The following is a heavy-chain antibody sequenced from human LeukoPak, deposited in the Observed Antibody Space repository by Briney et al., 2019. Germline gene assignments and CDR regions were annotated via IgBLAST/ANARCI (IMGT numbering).Heavy chain of an antibody. V-gene: IGHV4-59*01. CDR1: GGSISSYY. J-gene: IGHJ1*01. CDR2: IYYSGST. CDR3: ARELRYSSGFQH. D-gene: IGHD3-9*01. Sequence: SETLSLTCTVSGGSISSYYWNWIRQPPGKGLEWIGYIYYSGSTNYNPSLKSRVTISVDTSKNQFSLKLSSVTAADTAVYYCARELRYSSGFQHWGQGTLVTVSS.